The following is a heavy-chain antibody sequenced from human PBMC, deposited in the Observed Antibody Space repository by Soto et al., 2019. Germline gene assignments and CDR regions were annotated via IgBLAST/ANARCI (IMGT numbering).Heavy chain of an antibody. D-gene: IGHD5-18*01. CDR2: IIPIFGTA. V-gene: IGHV1-69*01. CDR3: AREGAIQLWFWFDL. CDR1: GGTFSSYA. Sequence: QVQLVQSGAEVKKPGSSVKVSCKASGGTFSSYAISWVRQAHGQGLEWMGGIIPIFGTANYAQKFQGRVTIHADESTSTAYMERSSLRSEDTAVYYCAREGAIQLWFWFDLWGQGTLVTVSS. J-gene: IGHJ5*02.